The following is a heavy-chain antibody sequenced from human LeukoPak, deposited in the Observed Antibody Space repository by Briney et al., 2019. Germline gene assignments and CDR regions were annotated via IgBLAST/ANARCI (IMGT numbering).Heavy chain of an antibody. J-gene: IGHJ1*01. CDR1: GGSFSGYY. CDR2: IYYSGST. D-gene: IGHD3-9*01. Sequence: PSETLSLTCAVYGGSFSGYYWSWIRQPPGKGLEWIGYIYYSGSTNYNPSLKSRVTISVDTSKNQFSLKLSSVTAADTAVYYCASVGGYYDILTGYPVEYFQHWGQGTLVTVSS. V-gene: IGHV4-59*08. CDR3: ASVGGYYDILTGYPVEYFQH.